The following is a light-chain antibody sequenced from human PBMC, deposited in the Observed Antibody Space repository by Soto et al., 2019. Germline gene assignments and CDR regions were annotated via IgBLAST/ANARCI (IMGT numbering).Light chain of an antibody. CDR3: QQTYSFPRT. V-gene: IGKV1-5*03. Sequence: DIQMTQSPSTLSASVGDTVTITCRASQTIGTWLAWYQQKPAKAPKLLIYKASTLESGVPSRFSGTGSGTDFTLTISSLQPEDFATYYCQQTYSFPRTFGQGTKVDI. CDR1: QTIGTW. CDR2: KAS. J-gene: IGKJ1*01.